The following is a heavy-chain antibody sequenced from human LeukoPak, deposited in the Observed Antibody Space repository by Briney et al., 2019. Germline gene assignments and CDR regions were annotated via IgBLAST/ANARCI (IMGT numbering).Heavy chain of an antibody. V-gene: IGHV4-4*07. J-gene: IGHJ6*02. CDR3: ARDPVYYYGSGSPYYGMDV. CDR1: VSIGCRY. D-gene: IGHD3-10*01. CDR2: IYTSGST. Sequence: VSIGCRYWSWLQQSTAKGLERNGRIYTSGSTNYNPSLKSRVTMSVDTSKNQFSLKLSSVTAADTAVYYCARDPVYYYGSGSPYYGMDVWGQGTTVTVSS.